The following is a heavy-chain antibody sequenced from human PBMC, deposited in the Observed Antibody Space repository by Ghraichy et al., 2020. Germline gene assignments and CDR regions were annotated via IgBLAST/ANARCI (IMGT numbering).Heavy chain of an antibody. Sequence: ESLNISCTVSGGSISSYYWSWIRQPAGKGLEWIGRIYTSGSTNYNPSLKSRVTMSVDTSKNQFSLKLSSVTAADTAVYYCARDYGVKIFDPWGQGTLVTVSS. CDR2: IYTSGST. V-gene: IGHV4-4*07. CDR1: GGSISSYY. CDR3: ARDYGVKIFDP. D-gene: IGHD3-10*01. J-gene: IGHJ5*02.